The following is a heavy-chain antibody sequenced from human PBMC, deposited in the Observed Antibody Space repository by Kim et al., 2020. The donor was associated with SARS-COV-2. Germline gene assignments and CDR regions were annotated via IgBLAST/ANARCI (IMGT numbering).Heavy chain of an antibody. V-gene: IGHV3-23*01. D-gene: IGHD3-22*01. Sequence: VKGRFTSSRDNAKNTLYLQMNSLRAEDTAVYYCAKDRSAQDYYDSSGYYYWGQGTLVTVSS. J-gene: IGHJ4*02. CDR3: AKDRSAQDYYDSSGYYY.